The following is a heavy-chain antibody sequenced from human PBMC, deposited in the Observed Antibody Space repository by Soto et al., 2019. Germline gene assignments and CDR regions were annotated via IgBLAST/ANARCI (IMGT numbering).Heavy chain of an antibody. CDR3: AKEGGDSSIWVPFDS. D-gene: IGHD6-13*01. CDR2: VTYSGTTT. V-gene: IGHV3-23*01. J-gene: IGHJ5*01. Sequence: GSLRVSCAASVFTFSAYTMSWVRQGPGKGLEWVSSVTYSGTTTYYADSVKGRFTISRDNSKNTLYPQMNSLRVEDAAVYFCAKEGGDSSIWVPFDSWGQGTLVTVSS. CDR1: VFTFSAYT.